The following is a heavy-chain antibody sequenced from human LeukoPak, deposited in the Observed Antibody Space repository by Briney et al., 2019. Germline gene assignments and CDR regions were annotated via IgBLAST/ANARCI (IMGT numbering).Heavy chain of an antibody. CDR1: GGSFSGYY. Sequence: SETLSLTCAVYGGSFSGYYWSWIRQPPGKGLEWIGEINHSGSTNYNPSLKSRVTISVGTSKNQFSLKLSSVTAADTAVYYCARGYSGWHFDYWGQGTLVTISS. CDR3: ARGYSGWHFDY. J-gene: IGHJ4*02. V-gene: IGHV4-34*01. CDR2: INHSGST. D-gene: IGHD6-19*01.